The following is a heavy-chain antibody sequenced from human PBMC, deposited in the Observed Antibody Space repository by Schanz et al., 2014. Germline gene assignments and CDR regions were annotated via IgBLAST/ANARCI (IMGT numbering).Heavy chain of an antibody. Sequence: QVQLQESGPGLVKPSQTLSLTCTVSGGSIRSGTYYWSWIRQPAGKALEWVGRVFPNGITNYNPSQKSRSTISLDTSNTPFSLPLTPRTAADTAVYYCARDTTWRLDLWGRGTLVTVSS. CDR3: ARDTTWRLDL. D-gene: IGHD1-1*01. J-gene: IGHJ2*01. V-gene: IGHV4-61*02. CDR1: GGSIRSGTYY. CDR2: VFPNGIT.